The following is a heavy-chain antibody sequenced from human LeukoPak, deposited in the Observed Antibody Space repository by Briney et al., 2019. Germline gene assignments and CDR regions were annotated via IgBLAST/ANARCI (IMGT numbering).Heavy chain of an antibody. D-gene: IGHD3-22*01. CDR2: IYYSGSP. Sequence: SSETLSLTCTVSGGSMSSSSYYWGWIRQPPGKGLEWIGSIYYSGSPYYNPSLKSRISISVDTSKNQFSLKLSSVTAADTAVYYCARRYYDSSGYYFYFDYWGQGTLVTVSS. V-gene: IGHV4-39*01. CDR3: ARRYYDSSGYYFYFDY. J-gene: IGHJ4*02. CDR1: GGSMSSSSYY.